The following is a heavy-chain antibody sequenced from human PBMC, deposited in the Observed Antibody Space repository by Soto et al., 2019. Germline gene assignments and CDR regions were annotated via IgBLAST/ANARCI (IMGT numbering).Heavy chain of an antibody. CDR3: ARDATPQRFMEKNYYNYYPGMDA. CDR1: GFSFSFYG. Sequence: QMQLVESGGGVVQPGGSLRLSCGSSGFSFSFYGMHWVRQAPGKGLEWVAFIWYDGTSKFYADSVKGRFTISRDNSKTTLFLQMNSLRAEDTAVYFCARDATPQRFMEKNYYNYYPGMDAWGQGTTVIVSS. J-gene: IGHJ6*02. D-gene: IGHD3-3*01. V-gene: IGHV3-33*01. CDR2: IWYDGTSK.